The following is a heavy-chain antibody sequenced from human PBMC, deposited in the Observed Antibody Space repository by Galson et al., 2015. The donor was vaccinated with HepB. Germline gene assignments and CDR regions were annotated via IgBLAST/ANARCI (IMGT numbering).Heavy chain of an antibody. J-gene: IGHJ6*02. V-gene: IGHV1-18*01. Sequence: SVKVSCKASGYVFTTYGISWVRQAPGQGLEWMGWISGYNGNTNYAQKVQGRVTLTTDTSTSTAYMELKNLRPDDTAIYYCARDPWLVWFGESQLSYYYFAMDVWGQGATVTVSS. CDR2: ISGYNGNT. CDR1: GYVFTTYG. D-gene: IGHD3-10*01. CDR3: ARDPWLVWFGESQLSYYYFAMDV.